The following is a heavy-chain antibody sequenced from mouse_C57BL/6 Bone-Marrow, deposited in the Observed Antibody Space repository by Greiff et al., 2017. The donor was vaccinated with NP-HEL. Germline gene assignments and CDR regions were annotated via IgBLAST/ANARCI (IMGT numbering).Heavy chain of an antibody. V-gene: IGHV1-64*01. CDR3: ASPVTTVVGFDY. CDR2: IHPNSGST. CDR1: GYTFTSYW. J-gene: IGHJ2*01. Sequence: QVQLQQPGAELVKPGASVKLSCKASGYTFTSYWMHWVKQRPGQGLEWIGMIHPNSGSTNYNEKVKSKATLTVDKSSSTAYMQLSSLTSEDSAVYYCASPVTTVVGFDYWGQGTTLTVSS. D-gene: IGHD1-1*01.